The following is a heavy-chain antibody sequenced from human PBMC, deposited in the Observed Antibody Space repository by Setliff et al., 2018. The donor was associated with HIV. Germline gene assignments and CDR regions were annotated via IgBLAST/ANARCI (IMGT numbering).Heavy chain of an antibody. V-gene: IGHV1-69*13. Sequence: SVKVSCKTSGGTLTNYVITWVRQAPGQGLEWMGIIIPMYNIPTYAQKFQGGVTFTADESTSTAYMELSSLSSEGTAVYYCARDQTGIAAAAFGGGSAWSDEGFDIWGQGTMVTVSS. J-gene: IGHJ3*02. D-gene: IGHD6-13*01. CDR3: ARDQTGIAAAAFGGGSAWSDEGFDI. CDR2: IIPMYNIP. CDR1: GGTLTNYV.